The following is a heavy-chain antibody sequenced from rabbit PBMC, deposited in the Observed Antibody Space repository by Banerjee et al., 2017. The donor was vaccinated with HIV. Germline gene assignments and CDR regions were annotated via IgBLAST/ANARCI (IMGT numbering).Heavy chain of an antibody. D-gene: IGHD1-1*01. CDR3: ARLGADINYDL. Sequence: QSLEESGGDLVKPGASLTLTCTASGFSFSSSYWMCWVRQAPGKGLEWIGCIYGGSSGDTWYASWAKGRFTISKTSSTTVTLQMTSLTAADTATYFCARLGADINYDLWGQGTLVTVS. CDR1: GFSFSSSYW. V-gene: IGHV1S40*01. J-gene: IGHJ6*01. CDR2: IYGGSSGDT.